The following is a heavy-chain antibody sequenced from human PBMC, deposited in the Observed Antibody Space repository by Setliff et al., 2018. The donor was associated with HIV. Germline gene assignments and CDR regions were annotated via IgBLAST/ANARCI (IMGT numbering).Heavy chain of an antibody. CDR3: VKDSSPLFYDILTGYVGAFDI. CDR1: GGSFSGYY. CDR2: INHSGST. D-gene: IGHD3-9*01. J-gene: IGHJ3*02. Sequence: KTSETLSLTCAVYGGSFSGYYWSWIRQPPGKGLEWIGEINHSGSTNYNPSPKSRFTISRDNAKNSLYLQMNSLRAEDMALYYCVKDSSPLFYDILTGYVGAFDIWGQGTMVTVSS. V-gene: IGHV4-34*10.